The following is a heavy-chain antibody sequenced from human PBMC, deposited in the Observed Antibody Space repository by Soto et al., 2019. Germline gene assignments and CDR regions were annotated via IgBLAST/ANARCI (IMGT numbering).Heavy chain of an antibody. D-gene: IGHD6-19*01. J-gene: IGHJ4*02. Sequence: SETLSLTCTVSGGSISSYYWSWIRQPPGKGLEWIGYIYYSGSTNYNPSLKSRVTISVDTSKNQFSLKLSPVTAADTAVYYCASLSLAVAGTSPFDYWGQGTLVTVSS. CDR2: IYYSGST. CDR1: GGSISSYY. V-gene: IGHV4-59*01. CDR3: ASLSLAVAGTSPFDY.